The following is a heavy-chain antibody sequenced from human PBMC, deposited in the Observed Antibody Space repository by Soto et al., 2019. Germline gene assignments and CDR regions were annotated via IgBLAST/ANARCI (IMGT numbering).Heavy chain of an antibody. Sequence: GASVTVSCKASGYTFTSYYMHWVRQAPGQGLEWMGIINPSGGSTSYAQKFQGRVTMTRDTSTSTVYMELSSLRSEDTAVYYCARGKVGVYNWNRPALEYWGQGTLVTVSS. D-gene: IGHD1-20*01. CDR1: GYTFTSYY. J-gene: IGHJ4*02. V-gene: IGHV1-46*01. CDR2: INPSGGST. CDR3: ARGKVGVYNWNRPALEY.